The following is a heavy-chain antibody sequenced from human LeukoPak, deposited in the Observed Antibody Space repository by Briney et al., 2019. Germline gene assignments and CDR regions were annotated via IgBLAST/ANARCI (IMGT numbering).Heavy chain of an antibody. Sequence: SETLSLTCTVSGGSISSGGYYWSWIRQHPGKGLEWIGYIYYSGSTYYNPSLKSRVTISVDTSKNQFSLKLSSVTAADTAVDYCARAPLQLVRGYVTHYYYYGMDVWGQGTTVTVSS. V-gene: IGHV4-31*03. D-gene: IGHD1-1*01. J-gene: IGHJ6*02. CDR1: GGSISSGGYY. CDR3: ARAPLQLVRGYVTHYYYYGMDV. CDR2: IYYSGST.